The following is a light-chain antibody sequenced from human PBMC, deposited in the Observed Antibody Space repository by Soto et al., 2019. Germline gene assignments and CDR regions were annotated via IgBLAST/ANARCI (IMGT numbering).Light chain of an antibody. CDR3: SSYAGSNTPYV. Sequence: QSALTQPPSASGSPGQSVTISCTGTSSDVGGYNYVSWYQQHPGKAPKLMIYEVSKRPSGVPDRFSGSKSGNTASLTVSWLQAEDEADYYCSSYAGSNTPYVFGTGTKVTVL. J-gene: IGLJ1*01. V-gene: IGLV2-8*01. CDR1: SSDVGGYNY. CDR2: EVS.